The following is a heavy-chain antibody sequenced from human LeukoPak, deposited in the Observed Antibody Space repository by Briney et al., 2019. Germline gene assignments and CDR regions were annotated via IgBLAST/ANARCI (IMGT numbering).Heavy chain of an antibody. V-gene: IGHV3-48*03. Sequence: GGPLRLSCAASGFTFSTYEMNWVRQAPGKGLEWVSYISSTGSNIYYADSVKGRFTISRDNAKNSLYLQMNSLRVEDTAVYYCVRADAKKTAMVDYWGRGTLVAVSS. J-gene: IGHJ4*02. CDR1: GFTFSTYE. D-gene: IGHD5-18*01. CDR3: VRADAKKTAMVDY. CDR2: ISSTGSNI.